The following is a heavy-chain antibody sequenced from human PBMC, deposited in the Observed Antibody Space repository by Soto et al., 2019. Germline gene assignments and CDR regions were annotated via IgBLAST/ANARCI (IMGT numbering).Heavy chain of an antibody. Sequence: EVQLVESRGDLVQPGQSLRLSCAASGFSFSSHSMNWVRQAPGKGLECISYLSSSKTYIWYADSVKGRFTISRDNAKYSLSLQMTSLRDEETAVYYCVRDSGWAFDIWGLGTMVTVSS. CDR3: VRDSGWAFDI. CDR2: LSSSKTYI. CDR1: GFSFSSHS. J-gene: IGHJ3*02. V-gene: IGHV3-48*02. D-gene: IGHD6-19*01.